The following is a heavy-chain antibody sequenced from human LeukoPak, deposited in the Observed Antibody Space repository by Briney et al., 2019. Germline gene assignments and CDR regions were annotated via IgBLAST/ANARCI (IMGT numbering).Heavy chain of an antibody. V-gene: IGHV1-2*06. J-gene: IGHJ5*02. CDR3: ARERTISANWFDP. D-gene: IGHD3-3*01. CDR2: IIPNGGGT. Sequence: ASVKVSCKASGYTFTGHYIHWVRQAPGQGLEWTDRIIPNGGGTKYAKKFQGRVTMTRDTSISTAYMELSRLGSDDTAVYYCARERTISANWFDPWGQGTLVTVSS. CDR1: GYTFTGHY.